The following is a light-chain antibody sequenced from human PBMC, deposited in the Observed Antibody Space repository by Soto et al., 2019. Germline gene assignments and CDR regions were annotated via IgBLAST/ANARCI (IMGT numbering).Light chain of an antibody. Sequence: EMKMTHSPSTLSRSVGEGGRFPCWPSQSISSWLAWYQQKPGKAPKLLIYDASSLETGVPSRFSGSGSGTDFTVTISSLQPEDIATYYCQQYDKLLLTFGGGTKVDIK. CDR1: QSISSW. CDR3: QQYDKLLLT. J-gene: IGKJ4*02. V-gene: IGKV1-5*01. CDR2: DAS.